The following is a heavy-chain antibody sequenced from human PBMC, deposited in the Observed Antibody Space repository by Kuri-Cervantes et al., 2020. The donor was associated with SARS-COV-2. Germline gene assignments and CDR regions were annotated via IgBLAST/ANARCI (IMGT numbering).Heavy chain of an antibody. V-gene: IGHV3-49*04. CDR3: TRGITIFGVSHGY. CDR2: IRSKAYGGTT. CDR1: GFTFGDYA. D-gene: IGHD3-3*01. Sequence: GGSLRLSCTASGFTFGDYAMSWVRQAPGKGLEWVGFIRSKAYGGTTEYAASVKGRFTISRDDSKNISYLQMNSLKIEDTAVYYCTRGITIFGVSHGYWGQGTLVTVSS. J-gene: IGHJ4*02.